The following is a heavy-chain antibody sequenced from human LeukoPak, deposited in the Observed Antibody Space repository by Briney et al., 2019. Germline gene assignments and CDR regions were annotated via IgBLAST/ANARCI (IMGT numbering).Heavy chain of an antibody. J-gene: IGHJ5*02. V-gene: IGHV3-74*01. CDR1: GFTFSNYW. D-gene: IGHD2-2*01. CDR2: INSDGSST. CDR3: ARDRSTTNWFDP. Sequence: GGSLRLSCAASGFTFSNYWMHWVRQAPGKGLVWVSHINSDGSSTNYADSVKGRFTISRDNAKNTLYLQMNSLRAEDTAAYYCARDRSTTNWFDPWGQGTLVTVSS.